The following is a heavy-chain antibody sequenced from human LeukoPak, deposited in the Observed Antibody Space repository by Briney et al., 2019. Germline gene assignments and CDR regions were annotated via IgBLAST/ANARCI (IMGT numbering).Heavy chain of an antibody. Sequence: PSETLSLTCTVSGGSIRSSNYYWGWIRQPPGKGLEWIGNIYYSGSTYYNPSLKSRVTISVDTSKNQFSLRLSSVTAAVTAVYYCASQRSYFDYWGQGTRVTVST. CDR2: IYYSGST. CDR3: ASQRSYFDY. V-gene: IGHV4-39*01. J-gene: IGHJ4*02. CDR1: GGSIRSSNYY. D-gene: IGHD6-6*01.